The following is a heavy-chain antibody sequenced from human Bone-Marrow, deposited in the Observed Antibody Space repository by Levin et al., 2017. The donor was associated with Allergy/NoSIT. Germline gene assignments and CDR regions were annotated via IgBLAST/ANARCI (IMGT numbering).Heavy chain of an antibody. D-gene: IGHD4-17*01. J-gene: IGHJ4*01. V-gene: IGHV3-23*01. CDR1: GFTFTSYA. CDR3: AKDRRFTVTADFDN. Sequence: GESLKISCAASGFTFTSYAMAWVRQAPGKGLEWVASITGSSATTYYADSVKGRFTISKDNPKNALVLEMHSLRPEDTADYYCAKDRRFTVTADFDNWGHGTRVTVSS. CDR2: ITGSSATT.